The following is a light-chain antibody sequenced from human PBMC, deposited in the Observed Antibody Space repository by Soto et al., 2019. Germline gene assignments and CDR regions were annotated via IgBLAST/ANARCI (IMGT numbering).Light chain of an antibody. CDR3: GLFTSSATWV. CDR2: DVI. J-gene: IGLJ3*02. Sequence: QSALTQPPSVSGSPGQSVTISCTVTSSDVGDYEHVSWYQLAPGTAPKLLISDVINRPSGVPDRFSGSKSSNTPSLTISGLQAEDEADYYCGLFTSSATWVFGGGTKLTVL. V-gene: IGLV2-18*01. CDR1: SSDVGDYEH.